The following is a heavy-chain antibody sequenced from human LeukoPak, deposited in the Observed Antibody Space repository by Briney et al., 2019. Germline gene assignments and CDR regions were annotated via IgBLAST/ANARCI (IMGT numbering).Heavy chain of an antibody. J-gene: IGHJ2*01. CDR3: AKNPYYYDSSGYYPLWYFDL. Sequence: GGSLRLSCAASEFTFSNYWMHWVRQAPGKGLVWVSRINSDGINTSYADSVKGRFTISRDNAKNTLNLQMNSLRAEDTAVYYCAKNPYYYDSSGYYPLWYFDLWGRGTLVTVSS. D-gene: IGHD3-22*01. CDR1: EFTFSNYW. V-gene: IGHV3-74*01. CDR2: INSDGINT.